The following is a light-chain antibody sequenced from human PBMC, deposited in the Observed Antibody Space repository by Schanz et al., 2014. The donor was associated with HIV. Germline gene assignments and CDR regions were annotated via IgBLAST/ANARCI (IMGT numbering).Light chain of an antibody. V-gene: IGKV1-5*01. J-gene: IGKJ2*01. CDR3: QQFHAYPFT. Sequence: DIQMTQSPPTLSASVGDEVTITCRASQYISSWLAWYQQKPGQAPSLLIYRASSLEGGVSSRFSGSGSGTDFSLTITSLQPDDFATYYCQQFHAYPFTFGQGTKLEIK. CDR2: RAS. CDR1: QYISSW.